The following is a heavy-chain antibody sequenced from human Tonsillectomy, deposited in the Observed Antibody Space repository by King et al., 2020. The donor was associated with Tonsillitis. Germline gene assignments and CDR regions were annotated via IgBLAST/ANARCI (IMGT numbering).Heavy chain of an antibody. V-gene: IGHV2-70*11. CDR1: GFSLSTSGMC. D-gene: IGHD6-13*01. CDR3: ARIYSRGFPYYYYGMDV. CDR2: IDWDDDK. Sequence: TLKESGPALVKPTQTLTLTCTFSGFSLSTSGMCVSWIRQPPGKALEWLARIDWDDDKYYSTSLKTRLTISKDTSKNQVVLTMTNKDPVDTATYYCARIYSRGFPYYYYGMDVWGQGTTVTVSS. J-gene: IGHJ6*02.